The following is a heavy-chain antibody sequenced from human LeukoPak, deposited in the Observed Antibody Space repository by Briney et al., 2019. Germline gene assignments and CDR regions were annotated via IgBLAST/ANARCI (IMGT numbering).Heavy chain of an antibody. D-gene: IGHD2-8*01. Sequence: ASVKVSCKASGYTFTGNYLHWVRQAPGQGLEWMGWINPNSGGTNYARKFQGRVTMTRDTSISTAYMELSRLRSDDTAVYYCARVPYCTNGVCQMPFDYWGQGTLVTVSS. V-gene: IGHV1-2*02. J-gene: IGHJ4*02. CDR2: INPNSGGT. CDR3: ARVPYCTNGVCQMPFDY. CDR1: GYTFTGNY.